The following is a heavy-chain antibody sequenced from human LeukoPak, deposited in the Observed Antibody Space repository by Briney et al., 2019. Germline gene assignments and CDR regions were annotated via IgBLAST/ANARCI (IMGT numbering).Heavy chain of an antibody. CDR3: AREWPSGSSTRFDY. CDR1: VYSFTGYY. CDR2: INPNSGGT. J-gene: IGHJ4*02. Sequence: ASVKVSCKASVYSFTGYYMHWVRQAPGQGLEWMGWINPNSGGTNYAQKFQGRVTMTRDTSISTAYMELSRLRSDDTAVYYCAREWPSGSSTRFDYWGQGTLVTVSS. V-gene: IGHV1-2*02. D-gene: IGHD6-6*01.